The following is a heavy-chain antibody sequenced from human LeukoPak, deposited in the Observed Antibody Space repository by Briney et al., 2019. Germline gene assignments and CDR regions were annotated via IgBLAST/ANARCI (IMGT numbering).Heavy chain of an antibody. CDR2: TYYRSKWYN. CDR1: GDSVSSNSAA. Sequence: SQTLSLTCAISGDSVSSNSAAWNWIRQSPSRGLEWLGRTYYRSKWYNDYAVSVKSRMTINPETSKNQFSLQLNSVTPADTAVYYCVREKYCSRTSCFDFWDQGTLVTVSS. D-gene: IGHD2-2*01. CDR3: VREKYCSRTSCFDF. J-gene: IGHJ4*02. V-gene: IGHV6-1*01.